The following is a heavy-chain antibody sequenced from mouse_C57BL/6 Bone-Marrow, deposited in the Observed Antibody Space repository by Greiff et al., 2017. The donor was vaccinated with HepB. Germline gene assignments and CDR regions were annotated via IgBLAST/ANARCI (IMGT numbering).Heavy chain of an antibody. J-gene: IGHJ2*01. CDR2: ISDGGSYT. CDR3: ARAGYPYFDY. CDR1: GFTFSSYA. V-gene: IGHV5-4*03. D-gene: IGHD2-2*01. Sequence: EVKLVESGGGLVKPGGSLKLSCAASGFTFSSYAMSWVRQTPEKRLEWVATISDGGSYTYYPDNVKGRFTISRDNAKNNLYLQMSHLKSEDTAMYYGARAGYPYFDYWGQGTTLTVSS.